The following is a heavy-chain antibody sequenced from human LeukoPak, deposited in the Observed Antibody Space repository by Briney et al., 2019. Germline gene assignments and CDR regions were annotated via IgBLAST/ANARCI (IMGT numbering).Heavy chain of an antibody. D-gene: IGHD5-12*01. CDR1: GGSFSGYY. CDR2: INHSGTT. CDR3: ARARETVAIDY. Sequence: SETLSLTCAVYGGSFSGYYWSWIRQPPGKGLEWIGEINHSGTTNYNPSLKSRVTVLVDTSKNQFSLKLSSVTAADTAVYYCARARETVAIDYWGQGTLVTVSS. V-gene: IGHV4-34*01. J-gene: IGHJ4*02.